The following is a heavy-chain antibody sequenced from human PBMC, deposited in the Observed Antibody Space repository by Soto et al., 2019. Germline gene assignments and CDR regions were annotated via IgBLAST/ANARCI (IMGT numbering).Heavy chain of an antibody. CDR3: ARNDYGDYGWYFDL. D-gene: IGHD4-17*01. J-gene: IGHJ2*01. CDR1: GGSITSDGYY. Sequence: QVQLQESGPGLVKPSQTLSLTCTVSGGSITSDGYYWNWIRQHPGKGLEWIGYIYYSGSTYYNPSLKSRVDISMDTSKNQVSLKLNFVTAADTAVYFCARNDYGDYGWYFDLWGRGTLVAVSS. V-gene: IGHV4-31*03. CDR2: IYYSGST.